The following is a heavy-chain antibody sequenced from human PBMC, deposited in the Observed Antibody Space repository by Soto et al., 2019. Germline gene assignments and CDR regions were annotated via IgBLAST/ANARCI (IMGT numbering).Heavy chain of an antibody. Sequence: QVQLVESGGGVVQPGRSLRLSCAASGFTFSSYGMHWVRQAPGKGLEWVAVISYYGSSKYYADSVKGRFTISRDNSNNTVFLQMNSLRADDTAVYYCAKDSLVRWPPSGMDVWGQGTTVTVSS. CDR2: ISYYGSSK. CDR1: GFTFSSYG. D-gene: IGHD4-17*01. V-gene: IGHV3-30*18. J-gene: IGHJ6*02. CDR3: AKDSLVRWPPSGMDV.